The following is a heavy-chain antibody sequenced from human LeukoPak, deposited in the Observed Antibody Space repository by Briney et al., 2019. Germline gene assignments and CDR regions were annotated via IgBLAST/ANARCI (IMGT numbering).Heavy chain of an antibody. J-gene: IGHJ4*02. CDR3: ARDPYYYDSSGYYPPFDY. V-gene: IGHV1-18*01. D-gene: IGHD3-22*01. CDR1: SYTFTRYG. CDR2: IRTYNGDT. Sequence: ASVKVSCKASSYTFTRYGISWVRQAPGQGLEWMGWIRTYNGDTKYVQKFQGRVTMTTDTSTRTAYMELRSLRSDDTAVYYCARDPYYYDSSGYYPPFDYWGQGTLVTVSS.